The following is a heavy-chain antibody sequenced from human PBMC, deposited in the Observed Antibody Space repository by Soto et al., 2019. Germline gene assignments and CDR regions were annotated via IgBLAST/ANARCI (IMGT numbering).Heavy chain of an antibody. CDR3: ARVEGNYYDRSGHYVNWFDP. D-gene: IGHD3-22*01. Sequence: SETLSLTCTVSGGSINDYYWGWIRQPPGKGLEWIGHVSSSGSTKYTPPLQSRVTISVGTSKKQFSLKLNSVTAADTDVYYCARVEGNYYDRSGHYVNWFDPWGQGIMVTVS. CDR1: GGSINDYY. V-gene: IGHV4-59*01. J-gene: IGHJ5*02. CDR2: VSSSGST.